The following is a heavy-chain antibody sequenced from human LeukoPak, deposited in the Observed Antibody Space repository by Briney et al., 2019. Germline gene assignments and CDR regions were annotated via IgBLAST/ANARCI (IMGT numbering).Heavy chain of an antibody. J-gene: IGHJ4*02. Sequence: PGRSLRLSCAASGFTFSSYTMHWVRQAPGKGLEWVSFISYDGSNKYYADSVKGRFTISRDNAKNTPYLQMNSLRAEDTAVYYCARDWIVRGGYFDCRGQGTLVTVSS. V-gene: IGHV3-30*04. CDR3: ARDWIVRGGYFDC. D-gene: IGHD2-2*03. CDR1: GFTFSSYT. CDR2: ISYDGSNK.